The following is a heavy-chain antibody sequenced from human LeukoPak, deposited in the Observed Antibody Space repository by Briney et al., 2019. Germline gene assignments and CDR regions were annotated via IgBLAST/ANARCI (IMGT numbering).Heavy chain of an antibody. D-gene: IGHD1-26*01. CDR1: GGSISSSNW. CDR3: GRDRVYSGSSATDY. Sequence: SGTLSLTCAVSGGSISSSNWWSWVRQPPGKGLEWIGEIYHSGSTNYNPSLKSRVTISIEMSKNQFSLRLTSVTAADTALYYCGRDRVYSGSSATDYWGQGTLVTVSS. J-gene: IGHJ4*02. CDR2: IYHSGST. V-gene: IGHV4-4*02.